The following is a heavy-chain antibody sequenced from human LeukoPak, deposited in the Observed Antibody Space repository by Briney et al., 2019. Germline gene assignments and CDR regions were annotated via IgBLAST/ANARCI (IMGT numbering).Heavy chain of an antibody. CDR1: GFTFSSYS. J-gene: IGHJ6*03. CDR2: ISSSSSYI. D-gene: IGHD3-22*01. Sequence: GGSLRLSCAASGFTFSSYSMNWVRQAPGKGLEWVSSISSSSSYIYYADSVKGRFTISRDNAKNSLYLQMNSLRAEDTAVYYCAGAGHYYDSSGYYYDFGWGHYYYYMDVWGKGTTVTVSS. V-gene: IGHV3-21*01. CDR3: AGAGHYYDSSGYYYDFGWGHYYYYMDV.